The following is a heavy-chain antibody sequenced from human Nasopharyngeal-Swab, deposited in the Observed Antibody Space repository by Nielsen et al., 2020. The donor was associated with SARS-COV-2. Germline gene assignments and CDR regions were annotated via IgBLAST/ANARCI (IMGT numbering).Heavy chain of an antibody. CDR1: GFTFSPYT. D-gene: IGHD5-12*01. V-gene: IGHV3-48*04. CDR3: AREGGGGYGDY. J-gene: IGHJ4*02. CDR2: ISSGNSV. Sequence: GESLKISCATSGFTFSPYTMTWVRQAPGKGLQWISYISSGNSVQYADSVRGRFTISRDNAKNSLYLQMNHLTAEDTAVYYCAREGGGGYGDYWGQGTLVTVSS.